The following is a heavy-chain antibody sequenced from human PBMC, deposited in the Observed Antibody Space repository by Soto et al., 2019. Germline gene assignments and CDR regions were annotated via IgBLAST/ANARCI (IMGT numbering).Heavy chain of an antibody. D-gene: IGHD6-13*01. CDR1: GDSVSSNSAA. CDR3: ASGYTPPLAFDI. J-gene: IGHJ3*02. V-gene: IGHV6-1*01. Sequence: SQTLSLTCAISGDSVSSNSAAWNWIRQSPSRGLEWLGRTYYRSKWHNDYAVSVKSRITINPDTSKNQFSLQLNSVTPEDTAVYYCASGYTPPLAFDIWGQGTMVTVSS. CDR2: TYYRSKWHN.